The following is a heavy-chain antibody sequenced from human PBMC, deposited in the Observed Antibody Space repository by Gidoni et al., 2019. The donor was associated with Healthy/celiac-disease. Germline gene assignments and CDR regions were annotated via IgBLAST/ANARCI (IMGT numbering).Heavy chain of an antibody. Sequence: QVQLQQWGAGLLKPSETLSLTCAVYGGSFSGYYWSWIRQPPGKGLEWIGEINHSGSTNYNPSLKSRVTISVDTSKNQFSLKLSSVTAADTAVYYCARRADSSGRGLYWYFDLWGRGTLVTVSS. V-gene: IGHV4-34*01. CDR1: GGSFSGYY. J-gene: IGHJ2*01. CDR3: ARRADSSGRGLYWYFDL. CDR2: INHSGST. D-gene: IGHD6-19*01.